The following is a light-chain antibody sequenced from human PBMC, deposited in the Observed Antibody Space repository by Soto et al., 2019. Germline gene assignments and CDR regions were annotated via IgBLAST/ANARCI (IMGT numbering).Light chain of an antibody. Sequence: DIQMTQSPSTLSASVGDTVTVACRASQIVSGWLAWYQQKPGKAPKLLIYKASSLESGVPSRFSGSGSGTEFILTISSLQPDDFATYYCQQYKSYPWTFGQGTKVDIK. CDR2: KAS. CDR3: QQYKSYPWT. J-gene: IGKJ1*01. CDR1: QIVSGW. V-gene: IGKV1-5*03.